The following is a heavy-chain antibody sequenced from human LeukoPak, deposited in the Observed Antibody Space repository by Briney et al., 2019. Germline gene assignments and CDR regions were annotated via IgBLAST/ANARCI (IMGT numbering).Heavy chain of an antibody. CDR3: ARDGYYDFWSGYYTDYYYYYYMDV. CDR2: IIPIFGTA. V-gene: IGHV1-69*13. J-gene: IGHJ6*03. CDR1: GGTFSSYA. D-gene: IGHD3-3*01. Sequence: GASVKVSCKASGGTFSSYAISWVRQAPGQGLEWMGGIIPIFGTANYAQKFQGRVTITADESTSTAYMELSSLRSEDTAVYYCARDGYYDFWSGYYTDYYYYYYMDVWGKGTTVTVSS.